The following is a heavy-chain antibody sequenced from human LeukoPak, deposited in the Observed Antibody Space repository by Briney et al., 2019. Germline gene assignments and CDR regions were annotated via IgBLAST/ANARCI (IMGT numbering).Heavy chain of an antibody. CDR1: GYTFTSYG. V-gene: IGHV1-18*01. J-gene: IGHJ4*02. D-gene: IGHD6-13*01. Sequence: ASVKVSCKASGYTFTSYGINWVRQAPGQGLEWMGWISAYNGNTNYAQKLQGRVTMTTDTSTSTAYMELRSLRSDDTAVYYCARGLDSSSWYPFDYWGQGTLVTVSS. CDR2: ISAYNGNT. CDR3: ARGLDSSSWYPFDY.